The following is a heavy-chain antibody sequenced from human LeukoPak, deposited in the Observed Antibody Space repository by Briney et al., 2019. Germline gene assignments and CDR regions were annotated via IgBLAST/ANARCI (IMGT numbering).Heavy chain of an antibody. CDR2: LLYRGST. D-gene: IGHD1-14*01. CDR3: ARTGRRRYFDF. V-gene: IGHV4-59*01. Sequence: SETLSLTCTVSGDSISDYYWSWVRQSPEKGLEWIVSLLYRGSTHYNPSLRSRVAISHDTSNNQFSLKLTSVTTADTAVYYCARTGRRRYFDFWGRGTLVTVSS. CDR1: GDSISDYY. J-gene: IGHJ2*01.